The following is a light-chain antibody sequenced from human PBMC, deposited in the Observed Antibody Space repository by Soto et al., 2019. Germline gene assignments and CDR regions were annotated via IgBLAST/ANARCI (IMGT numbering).Light chain of an antibody. Sequence: DIQMTQSPAAMSASVGDRVTITCRASQAISRYLDWFQQRPGKVPKRLIYGASTLQSGVPSRFSGSGSGTEFTLTISSLQPDDFGTYYCLQHNTYPLTFGGGTKVE. J-gene: IGKJ4*01. CDR2: GAS. CDR1: QAISRY. CDR3: LQHNTYPLT. V-gene: IGKV1-17*03.